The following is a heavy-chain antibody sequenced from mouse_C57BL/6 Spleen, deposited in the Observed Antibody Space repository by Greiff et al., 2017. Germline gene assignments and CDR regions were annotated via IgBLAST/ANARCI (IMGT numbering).Heavy chain of an antibody. CDR1: GYTFTGYT. CDR2: FYPGGGSI. J-gene: IGHJ4*01. D-gene: IGHD1-1*01. CDR3: ARHPYCSSHVEYAMDY. Sequence: VQVQQSGAELVKPGASVKLSCKASGYTFTGYTIHWVKQRSGQGLEWIGWFYPGGGSINYNEKFKDKATLTADKSSSTDYMELSRLTSEDSAAYYGARHPYCSSHVEYAMDYWGQGTSVTVSS. V-gene: IGHV1-62-2*01.